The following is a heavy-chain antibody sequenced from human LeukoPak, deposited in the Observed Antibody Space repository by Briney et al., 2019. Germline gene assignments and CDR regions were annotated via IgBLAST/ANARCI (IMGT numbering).Heavy chain of an antibody. D-gene: IGHD4-17*01. CDR3: AKTKTTVTKTFDS. Sequence: PSETLSLTCTVSGGSISSSTYYWGWIRQPPGKGLEWIAGIYYSGSTYYSPSLKSRVTISIDTSKNQFSLKLSSVTAADTAVYYCAKTKTTVTKTFDSWGQGTLVTVSS. CDR2: IYYSGST. V-gene: IGHV4-39*07. J-gene: IGHJ4*02. CDR1: GGSISSSTYY.